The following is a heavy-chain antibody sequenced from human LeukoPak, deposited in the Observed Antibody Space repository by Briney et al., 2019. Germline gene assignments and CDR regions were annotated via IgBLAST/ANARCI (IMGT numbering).Heavy chain of an antibody. V-gene: IGHV1-18*01. CDR2: INAYNGNT. CDR1: GYTFTRYG. CDR3: ARDLSYDSSGYYRNDAFDI. Sequence: GASVKVSCKASGYTFTRYGISGVRQAPGQGLEGMGWINAYNGNTKYAHKLQGTVTMTTDTSTSTAYMELRSLRSDDTAVYYCARDLSYDSSGYYRNDAFDIWGQGTMVTVSS. D-gene: IGHD3-22*01. J-gene: IGHJ3*02.